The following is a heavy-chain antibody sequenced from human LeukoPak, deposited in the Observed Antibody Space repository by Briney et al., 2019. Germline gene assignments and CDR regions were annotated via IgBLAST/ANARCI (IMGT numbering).Heavy chain of an antibody. CDR3: AREGSYCVGGDCYSFDF. V-gene: IGHV1-2*02. CDR1: GYRFISNY. D-gene: IGHD2-21*02. Sequence: ASVKVSCKASGYRFISNYIQWVRQAPGLGPEWMGWMHPGNRNTRYAEKFQGRVTMTRDTSINTAYMDLSSLRSDDTAVYYCAREGSYCVGGDCYSFDFWGQGTLITVSS. CDR2: MHPGNRNT. J-gene: IGHJ4*02.